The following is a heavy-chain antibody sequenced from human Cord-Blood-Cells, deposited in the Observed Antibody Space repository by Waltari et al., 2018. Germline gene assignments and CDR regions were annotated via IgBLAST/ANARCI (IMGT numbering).Heavy chain of an antibody. CDR2: SYYSGAT. CDR3: ARVDSSGYYYFAFDI. D-gene: IGHD3-22*01. J-gene: IGHJ3*02. Sequence: QLQLQESGPGLVKPSETLSLTCTVSGGSISSSSYYWGWIRQPPGKGLEWIGSSYYSGATNSNPSLKSRVTISGDTSKNQFSLKLSSVTAADPAVYYCARVDSSGYYYFAFDIWGQGTMVTVSS. CDR1: GGSISSSSYY. V-gene: IGHV4-39*01.